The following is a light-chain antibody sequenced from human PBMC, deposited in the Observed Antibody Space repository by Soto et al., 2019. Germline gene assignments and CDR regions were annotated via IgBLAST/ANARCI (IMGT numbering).Light chain of an antibody. V-gene: IGKV1D-12*01. J-gene: IGKJ1*01. CDR2: AAS. CDR1: QAISTW. CDR3: TQANSFPRT. Sequence: DIQMTQSPSSVSASVGDRVTITCRTSQAISTWLAWYQQKPGKAPNLLIYAASNFQTGVPSRFSGSGSGTDFTLTISSLQPEDFATYYCTQANSFPRTFGQGTMVEIK.